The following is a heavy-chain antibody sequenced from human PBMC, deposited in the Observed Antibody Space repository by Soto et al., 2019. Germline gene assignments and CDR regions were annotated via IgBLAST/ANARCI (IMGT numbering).Heavy chain of an antibody. CDR1: GGTFSGYY. CDR2: IKHSGST. V-gene: IGHV4-34*01. J-gene: IGHJ5*02. Sequence: SATLSVTCAVSGGTFSGYYRSWIRQPPGSGLELIGEIKHSGSTNYIPSLNSRVTISVDTSKNQFSLKLSSVTAADTAVYYCAREQLATRWFDPWGHGTLVTVSS. D-gene: IGHD6-6*01. CDR3: AREQLATRWFDP.